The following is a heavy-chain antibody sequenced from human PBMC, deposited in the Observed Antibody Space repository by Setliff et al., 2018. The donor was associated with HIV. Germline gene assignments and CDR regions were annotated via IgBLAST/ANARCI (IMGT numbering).Heavy chain of an antibody. V-gene: IGHV3-48*01. J-gene: IGHJ4*02. D-gene: IGHD6-25*01. CDR3: TRTSRAAY. CDR1: GFTFSDYS. Sequence: GGSLRLSCVASGFTFSDYSMNWVRQAPGKGLEWVSYINNISSTVSYADSVKGRFTISRDNAKSSLYLQMNSLRAEDTAVYYCTRTSRAAYWGWGTLVTVSS. CDR2: INNISSTV.